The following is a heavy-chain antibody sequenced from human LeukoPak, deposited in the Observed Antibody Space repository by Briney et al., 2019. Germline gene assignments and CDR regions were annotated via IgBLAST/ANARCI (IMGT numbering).Heavy chain of an antibody. V-gene: IGHV3-11*06. D-gene: IGHD3/OR15-3a*01. CDR3: ARQGLYDSSDFWTFQH. CDR2: ISSSSGYK. J-gene: IGHJ1*01. CDR1: GXTFSDYY. Sequence: NPGGSLRLSCAASGXTFSDYYMSWIRQTPEKGLEWLSYISSSSGYKNYADSLKGRFTISRDNAKNSVYLQMNSLSAEDTAVYYCARQGLYDSSDFWTFQHWGQGTLVTVSS.